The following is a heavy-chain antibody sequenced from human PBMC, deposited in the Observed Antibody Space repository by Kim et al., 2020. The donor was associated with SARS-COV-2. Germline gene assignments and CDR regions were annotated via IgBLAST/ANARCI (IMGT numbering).Heavy chain of an antibody. CDR1: GFTFSSYS. CDR2: ISSSSSTI. CDR3: ARDGDYCTGGVCYGGGMDV. V-gene: IGHV3-48*02. J-gene: IGHJ6*02. D-gene: IGHD2-8*02. Sequence: GGSLRHSCAASGFTFSSYSMNWVRQAPGKGLEWVSYISSSSSTIYYADSVKGRFTISRDNAKNSLYLQMNSLRDEDTAVYYCARDGDYCTGGVCYGGGMDVWGQGTTVTVSS.